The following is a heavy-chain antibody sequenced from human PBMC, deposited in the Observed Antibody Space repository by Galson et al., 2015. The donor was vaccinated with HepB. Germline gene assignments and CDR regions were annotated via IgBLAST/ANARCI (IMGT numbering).Heavy chain of an antibody. J-gene: IGHJ3*02. CDR1: GFTFSSYA. CDR2: ISGSGGST. V-gene: IGHV3-23*01. Sequence: SLRLSCAASGFTFSSYAMSWVRQAPGKGLEWVSAISGSGGSTYYADSVKGRFTISRDSSKDTLYLQMNSLRAEDTAVYYCAKDDSPYLYDSSGYWLAVQFLDAFDIWGQGTMVTVSS. CDR3: AKDDSPYLYDSSGYWLAVQFLDAFDI. D-gene: IGHD3-22*01.